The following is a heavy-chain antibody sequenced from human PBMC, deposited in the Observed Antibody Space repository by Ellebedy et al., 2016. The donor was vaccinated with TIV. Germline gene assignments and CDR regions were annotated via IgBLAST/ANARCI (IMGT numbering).Heavy chain of an antibody. CDR1: GFTFNNHA. CDR3: ARDSGFYCLDF. J-gene: IGHJ4*02. D-gene: IGHD2-15*01. Sequence: GESLKISXAASGFTFNNHAMSWVRQAPGKGLEWVSAICNTGDCTFYADSVKGRFTISRDNAANSVYLQMSSLRGDDTAMYYCARDSGFYCLDFWGQGALVTVFS. V-gene: IGHV3-23*01. CDR2: ICNTGDCT.